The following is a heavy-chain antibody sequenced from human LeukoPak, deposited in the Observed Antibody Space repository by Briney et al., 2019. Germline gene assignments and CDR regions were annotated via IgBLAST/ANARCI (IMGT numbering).Heavy chain of an antibody. Sequence: SGPALVKPTQTLTLTCTFSGFSLSTSGMCVSWIRQPPGKALEWLARIDWDDDKYYSTSLKTRLTISKDTSKNQVVLTMTNMDPVDTATYYCARNYYDSSGYLIRSYFDYWGQGTLVTVSS. D-gene: IGHD3-22*01. CDR2: IDWDDDK. V-gene: IGHV2-70*11. J-gene: IGHJ4*02. CDR1: GFSLSTSGMC. CDR3: ARNYYDSSGYLIRSYFDY.